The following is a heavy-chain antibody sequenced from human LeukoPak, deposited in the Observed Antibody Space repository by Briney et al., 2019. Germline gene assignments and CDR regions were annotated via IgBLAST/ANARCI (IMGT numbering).Heavy chain of an antibody. D-gene: IGHD1-26*01. CDR2: FDPEDGET. J-gene: IGHJ4*02. CDR1: GYTLTELS. V-gene: IGHV1-24*01. CDR3: ATDSLVGATDWYYFDY. Sequence: ASVEVSCKVSGYTLTELSMHWVRQAPGKGLEWMGGFDPEDGETIYAQKFQGRVTMTEDTSTDTAYMELSSLRSEDTAVYYCATDSLVGATDWYYFDYWGQGTLVTVSS.